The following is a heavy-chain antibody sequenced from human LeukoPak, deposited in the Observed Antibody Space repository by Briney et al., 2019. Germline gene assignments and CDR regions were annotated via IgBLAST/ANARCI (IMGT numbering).Heavy chain of an antibody. CDR2: IYPADSDI. CDR3: AWLDGTGYYYYGMDV. V-gene: IGHV5-51*01. Sequence: GESLKISCKGSGYSINNYWIGWVRQMPGKGLEWMGIIYPADSDIRYSPSFQGQVTISADKSISTVYLQWSSLKASDTAMYYCAWLDGTGYYYYGMDVWGQGTTVTVSS. CDR1: GYSINNYW. D-gene: IGHD6-19*01. J-gene: IGHJ6*02.